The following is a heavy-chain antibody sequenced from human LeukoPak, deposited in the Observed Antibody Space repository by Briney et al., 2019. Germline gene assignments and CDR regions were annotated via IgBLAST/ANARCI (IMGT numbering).Heavy chain of an antibody. D-gene: IGHD3-10*01. V-gene: IGHV3-23*01. CDR2: ISGSGGST. Sequence: GGSLRLSCAASGFTFSSYAMSWVRQAPGKGLEWVSAISGSGGSTYYADSVKGRFTISRDNSKNTLYLQMNSLRAEDTAVYYCARGPYYYGSGSPGYYYYYYMDVWGKGTTVTISS. CDR1: GFTFSSYA. J-gene: IGHJ6*03. CDR3: ARGPYYYGSGSPGYYYYYYMDV.